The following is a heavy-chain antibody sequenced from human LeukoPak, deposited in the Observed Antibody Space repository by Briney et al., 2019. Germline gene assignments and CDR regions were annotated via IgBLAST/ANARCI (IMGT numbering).Heavy chain of an antibody. V-gene: IGHV4-34*01. Sequence: SETLSLTCAVYGGSICGYYWSWIRQTPGKGLEWIGEINHSGSTNYNPSLKSRVTISVDTSKNQFSLKLSSVTAADTAVYYCARGRRYCSSTSCYRWFDPWGQGTLVTVSS. J-gene: IGHJ5*02. CDR2: INHSGST. D-gene: IGHD2-2*02. CDR3: ARGRRYCSSTSCYRWFDP. CDR1: GGSICGYY.